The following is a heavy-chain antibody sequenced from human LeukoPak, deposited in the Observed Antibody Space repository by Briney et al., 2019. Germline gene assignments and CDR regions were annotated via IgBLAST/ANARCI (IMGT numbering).Heavy chain of an antibody. D-gene: IGHD3-16*01. J-gene: IGHJ5*02. Sequence: SETLSLTCGVSGGSIDSTNYWSWVRQAPGKGLEWIGYIYYSGNTNYNPSLKSRVTISVDTSKNQFSLEVSSVTAADTAVYYCARHITPWGWFDPWGQGTLVTVSS. CDR2: IYYSGNT. V-gene: IGHV4-59*08. CDR1: GGSIDSTNY. CDR3: ARHITPWGWFDP.